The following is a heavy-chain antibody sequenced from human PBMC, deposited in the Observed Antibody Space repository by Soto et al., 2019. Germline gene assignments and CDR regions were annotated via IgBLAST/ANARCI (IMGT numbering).Heavy chain of an antibody. CDR1: GFTFSSYA. V-gene: IGHV3-23*01. Sequence: PGGSLRLSCAASGFTFSSYAMSWVRQAPGKGLEWVSAISGSGGSTTYADSVKGRFTISRDNAKNTLYLQMNSLRAEDTAVYYCTRAIYFGELSGYWGQGTLVTVSS. CDR2: ISGSGGST. CDR3: TRAIYFGELSGY. D-gene: IGHD3-10*01. J-gene: IGHJ4*02.